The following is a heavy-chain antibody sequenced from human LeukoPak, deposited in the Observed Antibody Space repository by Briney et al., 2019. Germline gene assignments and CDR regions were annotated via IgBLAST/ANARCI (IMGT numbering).Heavy chain of an antibody. V-gene: IGHV1-24*01. CDR3: AIYSGYSSSWYLASDY. CDR1: GYTLTELS. J-gene: IGHJ4*02. CDR2: FGPEDGET. Sequence: RASVKVSCKVSGYTLTELSMHWVRQAPGKGLEWMGGFGPEDGETIYAQKFQGRVTMTEDTSTDTAYMELSSLRSEDTAVYYCAIYSGYSSSWYLASDYWGQGTLVTVSS. D-gene: IGHD6-13*01.